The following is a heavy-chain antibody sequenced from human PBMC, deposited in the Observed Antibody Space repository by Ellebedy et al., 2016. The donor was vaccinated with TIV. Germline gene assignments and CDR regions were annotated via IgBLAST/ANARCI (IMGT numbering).Heavy chain of an antibody. D-gene: IGHD2/OR15-2a*01. CDR3: ARGFYEKFDP. V-gene: IGHV1-18*04. CDR2: ISAYNGDT. CDR1: GYTFSSYG. J-gene: IGHJ5*02. Sequence: ASVKVSCKASGYTFSSYGISWXLQAPGQGLEWMGWISAYNGDTNYAQKFQGRVTMTTDTFESTAYLERRSLRSDDTAVYYCARGFYEKFDPWGQGTLVTVSS.